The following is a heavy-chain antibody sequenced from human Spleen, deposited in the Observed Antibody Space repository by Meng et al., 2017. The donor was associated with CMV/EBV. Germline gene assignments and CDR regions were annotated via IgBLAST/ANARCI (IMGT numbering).Heavy chain of an antibody. D-gene: IGHD3-3*01. J-gene: IGHJ6*02. CDR1: GFTFSDHY. V-gene: IGHV3-11*01. Sequence: GGSLRLSCAATGFTFSDHYMSWIRQAPGKGLEWVSYISNSGNTIYYTDSVKGRFTISRDNTKNSLYLQMNSLGAEDTAVYYCARETHNEFWNGYLYYGMDVWGQGTAVTVSS. CDR3: ARETHNEFWNGYLYYGMDV. CDR2: ISNSGNTI.